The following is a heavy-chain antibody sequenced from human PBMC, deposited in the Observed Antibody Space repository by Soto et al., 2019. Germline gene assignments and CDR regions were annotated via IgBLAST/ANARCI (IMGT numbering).Heavy chain of an antibody. Sequence: PGESLKISCKGSGYSFTSYWISWVRQMSGKGLEWMGRIDPSDSYTNYSPSFQGHVTISADKSISTAYLHWSSLKASDTAMYYCARHLSSSSWYLQHWGQGTLVTVSS. CDR2: IDPSDSYT. CDR1: GYSFTSYW. V-gene: IGHV5-10-1*01. D-gene: IGHD6-13*01. CDR3: ARHLSSSSWYLQH. J-gene: IGHJ1*01.